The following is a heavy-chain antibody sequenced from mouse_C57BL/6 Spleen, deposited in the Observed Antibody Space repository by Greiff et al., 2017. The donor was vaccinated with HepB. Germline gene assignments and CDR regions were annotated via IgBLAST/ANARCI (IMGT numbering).Heavy chain of an antibody. Sequence: EVQLVESGGGLVKPGGSLKLSCAASGFTFSSYAMSWVRQTPEKRLEWVATISDGGSYTYYPDNVKGRFTISRDNAKNNLYLQMSHLKSEDTAMYYCAREFITTTSWYFDVWGTGTTVTVSS. CDR3: AREFITTTSWYFDV. CDR1: GFTFSSYA. V-gene: IGHV5-4*01. CDR2: ISDGGSYT. D-gene: IGHD1-1*01. J-gene: IGHJ1*03.